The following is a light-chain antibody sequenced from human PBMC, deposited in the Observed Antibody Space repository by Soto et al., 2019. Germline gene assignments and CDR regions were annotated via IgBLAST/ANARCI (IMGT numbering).Light chain of an antibody. J-gene: IGLJ1*01. Sequence: SVLTQPPSVSGAPGQRVTISCTGSSSNIGAGYDVNWYQQLPGVAPKLLIYDNINRPSGVTDRISGSKSGTSASLAITGLQAEDEADYYCQSYDSSLSAYVFGTGTKVTVL. V-gene: IGLV1-40*01. CDR2: DNI. CDR1: SSNIGAGYD. CDR3: QSYDSSLSAYV.